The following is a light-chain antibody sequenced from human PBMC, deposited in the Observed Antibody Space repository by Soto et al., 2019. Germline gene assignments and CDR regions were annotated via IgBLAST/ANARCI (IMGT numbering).Light chain of an antibody. V-gene: IGKV3-20*01. CDR2: GAS. J-gene: IGKJ2*01. Sequence: LVLTQSPGTLSLSPGERTTLSCRPSQSVSSSYLAWYQQKPGQAPRLLIYGASNRATGIPDRFSGSGSGTDFSLTISRLEPEDFAVYFCQQYGRSPPFTFGQGTKVDIK. CDR1: QSVSSSY. CDR3: QQYGRSPPFT.